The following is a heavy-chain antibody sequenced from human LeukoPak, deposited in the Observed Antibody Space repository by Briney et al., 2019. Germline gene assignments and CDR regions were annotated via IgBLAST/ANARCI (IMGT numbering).Heavy chain of an antibody. Sequence: SETLSLTCTVSGGSISSSSYYWGWIRQPPGKGLEWIGSIYYSGSTYYNPSLKSRVTISVDTSKNQFSLKLSSVTAADTAVYYCASPTLRSLGAFDIWGQGTMVTVSS. CDR2: IYYSGST. CDR3: ASPTLRSLGAFDI. D-gene: IGHD3-3*01. V-gene: IGHV4-39*01. J-gene: IGHJ3*02. CDR1: GGSISSSSYY.